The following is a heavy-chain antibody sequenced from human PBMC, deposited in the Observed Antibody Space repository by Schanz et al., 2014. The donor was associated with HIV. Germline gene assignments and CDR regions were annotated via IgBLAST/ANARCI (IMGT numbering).Heavy chain of an antibody. CDR3: AKDNGWPLASYYGMDV. J-gene: IGHJ6*02. CDR1: GFTFDEYA. CDR2: ISWNSGSI. V-gene: IGHV3-9*01. D-gene: IGHD6-19*01. Sequence: EVQLVESGGGLVQPGRSLRLSCAASGFTFDEYAMHWVRQAPGKGLEWVSSISWNSGSIDYVDSVKGRFTISRDNAKNSLYLQMNSLRAEDTALYYCAKDNGWPLASYYGMDVWGQGTTVTVSS.